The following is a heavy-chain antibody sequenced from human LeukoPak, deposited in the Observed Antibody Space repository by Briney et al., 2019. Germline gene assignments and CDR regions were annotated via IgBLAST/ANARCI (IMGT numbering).Heavy chain of an antibody. Sequence: SETPSLTCAVYGGSFSGYYWSWIRQPPGKGLEWIGEINHSGSTNYNPSLKSRVTISVDTSKNQFSLKLSSVTAADTAVYYCARGYCSGGSCYSPAFDPWGQGTLVNVFS. V-gene: IGHV4-34*01. D-gene: IGHD2-15*01. J-gene: IGHJ5*02. CDR3: ARGYCSGGSCYSPAFDP. CDR1: GGSFSGYY. CDR2: INHSGST.